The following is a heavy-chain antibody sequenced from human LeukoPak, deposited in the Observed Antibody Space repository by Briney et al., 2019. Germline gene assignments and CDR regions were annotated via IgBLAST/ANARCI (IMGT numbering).Heavy chain of an antibody. CDR1: GTSFTHYY. J-gene: IGHJ5*02. V-gene: IGHV4-34*01. CDR2: INHSGDT. CDR3: ARGPGTVGLSP. Sequence: SETLSLTCNVSGTSFTHYYWSWIRQTPEKGLEWIGQINHSGDTSYNPSLRSRVTLSVDSSKNQFSLKVTSVTAADTGVYYCARGPGTVGLSPWGQGTVVTVSS. D-gene: IGHD1/OR15-1a*01.